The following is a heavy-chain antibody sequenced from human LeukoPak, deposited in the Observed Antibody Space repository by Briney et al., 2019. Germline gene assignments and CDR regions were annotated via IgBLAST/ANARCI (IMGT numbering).Heavy chain of an antibody. Sequence: SETLSLTCAVSGGSISSYYWSWIRQPAGKGLEWIGHIYTSGSTNYNPSLKSRVTMSLDTSKNQFSLKLSSVTAADTAVYYCARDLITAVGTNFDLWGRGTLVTVSS. D-gene: IGHD6-13*01. V-gene: IGHV4-4*07. CDR3: ARDLITAVGTNFDL. CDR2: IYTSGST. J-gene: IGHJ2*01. CDR1: GGSISSYY.